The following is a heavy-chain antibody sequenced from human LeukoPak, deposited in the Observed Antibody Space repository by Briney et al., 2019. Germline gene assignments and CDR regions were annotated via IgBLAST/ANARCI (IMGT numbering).Heavy chain of an antibody. CDR2: ISPSGGT. D-gene: IGHD3-10*01. CDR1: GGSFSDFY. Sequence: PSETLSLTCAVYGGSFSDFYWSWNRQSPGKGLEWIGQISPSGGTTYNPSLESRVSFSRDTSKNQFSLTMNSVTAADTSVYYCARHGSYDFAYWGQGTLVAVSS. CDR3: ARHGSYDFAY. J-gene: IGHJ4*02. V-gene: IGHV4-34*01.